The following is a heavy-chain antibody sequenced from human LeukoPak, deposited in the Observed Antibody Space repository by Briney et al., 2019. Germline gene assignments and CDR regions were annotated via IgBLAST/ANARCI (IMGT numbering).Heavy chain of an antibody. D-gene: IGHD1-7*01. Sequence: SETLSLTCAVYGGSFSNYYWNWIRHPPGKGLEWLGEINDNGRANYNPSLMSRVTVSVDTSKNQFSLRLTSVTATDTAVYYCARRWNYGRNYYIDVWGKGATVSVSS. CDR3: ARRWNYGRNYYIDV. V-gene: IGHV4-34*01. CDR2: INDNGRA. CDR1: GGSFSNYY. J-gene: IGHJ6*03.